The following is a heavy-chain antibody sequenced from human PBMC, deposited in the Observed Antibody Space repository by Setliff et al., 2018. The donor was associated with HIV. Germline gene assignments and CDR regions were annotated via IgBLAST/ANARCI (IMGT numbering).Heavy chain of an antibody. J-gene: IGHJ4*02. Sequence: SETLSLTCTFSGDSISSGNYYWSWIRQPAGKGLEWIGRIYSTGSTNYNPSLKSRVTISSDTSKNQFSLRLRSVTAADTAIYYCATTTAPAGPFDYWGLGTLVTVSS. D-gene: IGHD1-1*01. CDR1: GDSISSGNYY. CDR3: ATTTAPAGPFDY. V-gene: IGHV4-61*02. CDR2: IYSTGST.